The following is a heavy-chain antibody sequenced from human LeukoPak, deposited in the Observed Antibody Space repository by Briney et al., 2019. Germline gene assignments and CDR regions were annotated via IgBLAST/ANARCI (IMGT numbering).Heavy chain of an antibody. CDR2: ISAYNGNT. V-gene: IGHV1-18*01. Sequence: ASVKVSCKASGYTFTSYGISWVRRAPGQGLEWMGWISAYNGNTNYAQKLQGRVTMTTDTSTSTAYMELRSLRSDDTAVYYCARTGSDYDIAAAGTLEYWGQGTLVTVSS. CDR3: ARTGSDYDIAAAGTLEY. D-gene: IGHD6-13*01. CDR1: GYTFTSYG. J-gene: IGHJ4*02.